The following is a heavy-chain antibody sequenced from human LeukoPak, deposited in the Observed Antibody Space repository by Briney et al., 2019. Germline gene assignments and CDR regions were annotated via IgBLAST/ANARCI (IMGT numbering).Heavy chain of an antibody. CDR1: GFTFSSYG. V-gene: IGHV3-30*18. J-gene: IGHJ5*02. CDR2: ISYDGSNK. Sequence: GRSLRLSCAASGFTFSSYGMHWVRQAPGKGLEWVAVISYDGSNKYYADSVKGRFTISRDNSKNTLYLQMNSLRAEDTAVYYCAKGVPRSGGSCYWDWFDPWGQGTLVTVSS. D-gene: IGHD2-15*01. CDR3: AKGVPRSGGSCYWDWFDP.